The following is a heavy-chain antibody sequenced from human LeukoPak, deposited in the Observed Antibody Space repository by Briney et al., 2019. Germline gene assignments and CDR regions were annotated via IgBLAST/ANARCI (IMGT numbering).Heavy chain of an antibody. CDR1: GFPFSNHA. CDR3: AKSGYNRFDY. J-gene: IGHJ4*02. CDR2: ISGSGSGGST. V-gene: IGHV3-23*01. Sequence: GVLRLSCAASGFPFSNHAMSWVRQAPGKGLEWVSSISGSGSGGSTYYADSVKGRFTISRDNSKNTLYLQMNSLIAEDTAVYYCAKSGYNRFDYWGQGTRVTVSS. D-gene: IGHD5-24*01.